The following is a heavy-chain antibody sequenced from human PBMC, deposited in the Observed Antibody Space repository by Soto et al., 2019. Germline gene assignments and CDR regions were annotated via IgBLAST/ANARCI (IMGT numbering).Heavy chain of an antibody. CDR3: VRGTDCATVDACHRYFVS. CDR1: GGSFSGYY. V-gene: IGHV4-34*01. J-gene: IGHJ4*02. D-gene: IGHD2-15*01. Sequence: PSETLSLTCAVYGGSFSGYYWSWIRQPPGKGLEWIGEINHSGSTNYNPSLKSRVTISVDTSKNQFSLKLSSVTAADTAVYFCVRGTDCATVDACHRYFVSWGQGIPVTVSS. CDR2: INHSGST.